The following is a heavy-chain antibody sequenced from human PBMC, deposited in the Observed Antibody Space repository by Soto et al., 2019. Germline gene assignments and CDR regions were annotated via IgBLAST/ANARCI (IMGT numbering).Heavy chain of an antibody. J-gene: IGHJ5*02. CDR3: ARDQDDFWSGSGPFDP. D-gene: IGHD3-3*01. V-gene: IGHV3-7*01. CDR1: GFTFSSYW. Sequence: PGGSLRLSCAASGFTFSSYWMSWVRQAPGKGLEWVANIKQDGSEKYYVDSVKGRFTISRDNAKNSLYLQMNSLRAEDTAVYYCARDQDDFWSGSGPFDPWGQGTLVTVSS. CDR2: IKQDGSEK.